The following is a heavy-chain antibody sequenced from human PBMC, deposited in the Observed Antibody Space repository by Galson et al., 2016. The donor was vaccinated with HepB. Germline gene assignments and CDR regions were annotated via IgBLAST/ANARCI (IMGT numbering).Heavy chain of an antibody. CDR3: ARLDHRGYKYAYLDY. CDR1: GYTFTSHW. Sequence: GAEVKKPGESLKISCKGSGYTFTSHWIGWVRQMPGKGLEVMGFIYPGDFDTRYSPSFQGQVTISADKSTSNVYLQWSSLKASDTAIYYCARLDHRGYKYAYLDYWGQGTLVTVSS. J-gene: IGHJ4*02. V-gene: IGHV5-51*01. D-gene: IGHD5-18*01. CDR2: IYPGDFDT.